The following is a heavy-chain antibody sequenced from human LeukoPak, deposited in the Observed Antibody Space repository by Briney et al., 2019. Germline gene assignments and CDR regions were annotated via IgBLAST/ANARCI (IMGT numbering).Heavy chain of an antibody. CDR2: TYYRSNWYN. Sequence: SQTFSLTCAISGDSVSSNSAAWNWIRQSPSRGLEWLGRTYYRSNWYNNYTVSLKSRITINADTSKNQFSLQLNSVTPEDTAVYYCARSLPATVGNWFDPWGQGTLVIVSS. CDR3: ARSLPATVGNWFDP. V-gene: IGHV6-1*01. CDR1: GDSVSSNSAA. J-gene: IGHJ5*02. D-gene: IGHD2-2*01.